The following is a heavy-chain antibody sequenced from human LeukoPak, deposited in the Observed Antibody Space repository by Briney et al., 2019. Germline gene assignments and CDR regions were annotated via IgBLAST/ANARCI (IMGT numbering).Heavy chain of an antibody. CDR2: IYTSGST. V-gene: IGHV4-61*02. CDR1: GGSISSGSYY. CDR3: ARTPASDFTFDY. Sequence: SQTLSLTCTVSGGSISSGSYYWSWIRQPAGKGLEWIGRIYTSGSTNYNPSLKSRVTISVDTSKNQFSLKLSSVTAADTAVYYCARTPASDFTFDYWGQGTLVTVSS. D-gene: IGHD3-3*01. J-gene: IGHJ4*02.